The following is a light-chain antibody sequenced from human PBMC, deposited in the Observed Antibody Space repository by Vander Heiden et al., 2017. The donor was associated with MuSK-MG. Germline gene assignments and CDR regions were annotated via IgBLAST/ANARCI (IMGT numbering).Light chain of an antibody. J-gene: IGLJ2*01. Sequence: SYELTQPPSVSVSPGQTASINCSGEKVGDKDACGDQQKPGQYPVLVIYQDSKRNAGRTERFSGSNSGNTATRTISGTQAMDEADYDCQAWDSSNVVFGGGTKLTVL. CDR3: QAWDSSNVV. CDR1: KVGDKD. V-gene: IGLV3-1*01. CDR2: QDS.